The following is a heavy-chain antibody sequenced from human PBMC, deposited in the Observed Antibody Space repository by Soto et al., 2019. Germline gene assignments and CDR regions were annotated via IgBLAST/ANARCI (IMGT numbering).Heavy chain of an antibody. CDR3: TTGRLRFLEWLSEGIHYMDV. J-gene: IGHJ6*03. V-gene: IGHV3-15*01. Sequence: EVLLVESGGGLVKPGGSLRLSCAASGFTFSNAWMSWVRQAPGKGLEWVGRIKSKTDGGTTDYAAPVKGRFTISRDDSKNTLYLQMNSLKTEDTAVYYCTTGRLRFLEWLSEGIHYMDVWGKGTTVTVSS. CDR2: IKSKTDGGTT. D-gene: IGHD3-3*01. CDR1: GFTFSNAW.